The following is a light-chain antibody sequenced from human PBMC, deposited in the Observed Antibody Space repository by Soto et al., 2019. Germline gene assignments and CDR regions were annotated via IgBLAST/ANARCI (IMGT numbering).Light chain of an antibody. CDR2: DAS. J-gene: IGKJ4*01. Sequence: EIVLTQSPATLSVSPGERATLSCRASQSVSSNLSGYQQKHGQTPRRLIYDASSRATGIPARFSGSGSGTDFTLTISRLKSEDFAVYYCQQYNNFPLTFGGGTNVEIK. CDR3: QQYNNFPLT. V-gene: IGKV3-15*01. CDR1: QSVSSN.